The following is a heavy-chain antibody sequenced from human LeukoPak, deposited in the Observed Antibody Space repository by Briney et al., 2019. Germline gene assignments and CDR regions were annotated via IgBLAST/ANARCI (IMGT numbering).Heavy chain of an antibody. CDR2: IYYSGST. CDR1: GGSISSYY. V-gene: IGHV4-59*08. J-gene: IGHJ4*02. Sequence: SETLSLTCTVSGGSISSYYWSWIRQPPGKGLEWIGYIYYSGSTNYNPSLKSRVTISVDTSKNQFSLKLSSVTAADTAVYYCARGYYYDSSGYGYWGQGALVTVSS. D-gene: IGHD3-22*01. CDR3: ARGYYYDSSGYGY.